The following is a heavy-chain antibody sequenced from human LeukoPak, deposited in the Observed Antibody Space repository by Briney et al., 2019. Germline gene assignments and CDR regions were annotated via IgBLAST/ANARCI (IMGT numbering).Heavy chain of an antibody. Sequence: GGSLRLSCAASGFTFSSYAMSWVRQAPGKGLEWVSAISGSGGSTYYADSVKGRFTISRDNSKNTLYLQMNSLRAEDTAVYYCARGHYGSGSYDFDYWGQGTLVTVSS. D-gene: IGHD3-10*01. CDR2: ISGSGGST. V-gene: IGHV3-23*01. J-gene: IGHJ4*02. CDR1: GFTFSSYA. CDR3: ARGHYGSGSYDFDY.